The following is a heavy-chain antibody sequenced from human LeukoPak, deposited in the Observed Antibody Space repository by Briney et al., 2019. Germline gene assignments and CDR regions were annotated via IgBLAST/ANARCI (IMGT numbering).Heavy chain of an antibody. CDR2: IYYSGST. CDR1: GGSISSYY. D-gene: IGHD5-12*01. Sequence: SETLSLTCTVSGGSISSYYWSWIRQPPGKGLEWIGYIYYSGSTSYNPSLKSRVTISVDTSKNQFSLKLSSVAAADTAVYYCARHSGYSGYGSGEFDYWGQGTLVTVSS. V-gene: IGHV4-59*08. CDR3: ARHSGYSGYGSGEFDY. J-gene: IGHJ4*02.